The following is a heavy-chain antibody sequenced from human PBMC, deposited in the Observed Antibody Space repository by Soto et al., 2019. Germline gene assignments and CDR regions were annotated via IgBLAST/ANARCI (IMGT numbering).Heavy chain of an antibody. J-gene: IGHJ6*02. CDR2: FDPDEAET. D-gene: IGHD3-3*01. CDR1: GYTLNEVA. V-gene: IGHV1-24*01. CDR3: TCSLRFLLYGMDV. Sequence: ASVKVSCKVSGYTLNEVAMHWVRQAPGKGLEWLGGFDPDEAETIYAQHFQGRVTMTEDTSTDTVYMELSSLRSEDTALYFCTCSLRFLLYGMDVWGQGTTVTVSS.